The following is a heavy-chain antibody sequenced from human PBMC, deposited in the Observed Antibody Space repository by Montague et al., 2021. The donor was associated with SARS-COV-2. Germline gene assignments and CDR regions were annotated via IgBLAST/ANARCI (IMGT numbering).Heavy chain of an antibody. Sequence: SETLSLTCNASGASISRSDYYWAWIRQPPGQGLELIGSINYIGNTNYNLSLESRVTISVDTSENQFSLKLRSVIAADTAVHYCARLLPDGTVVATDIPFDSWGQGTLVTVSS. CDR3: ARLLPDGTVVATDIPFDS. CDR2: INYIGNT. J-gene: IGHJ4*02. CDR1: GASISRSDYY. V-gene: IGHV4-39*01. D-gene: IGHD2-21*02.